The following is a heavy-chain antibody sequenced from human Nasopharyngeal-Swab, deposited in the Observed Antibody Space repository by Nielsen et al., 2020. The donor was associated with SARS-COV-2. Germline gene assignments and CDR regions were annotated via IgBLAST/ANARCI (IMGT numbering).Heavy chain of an antibody. Sequence: ASVKVSCKASGYTFTSYAMHWVRQAPGQRLEWMGWINAGNGNTKYSQKFQGRVTITRDTSASTVYMELSSLRSEDTAVYYCARDRRYSSSPGMDVWGQGTTVTVSS. CDR2: INAGNGNT. D-gene: IGHD6-6*01. CDR1: GYTFTSYA. V-gene: IGHV1-3*01. CDR3: ARDRRYSSSPGMDV. J-gene: IGHJ6*02.